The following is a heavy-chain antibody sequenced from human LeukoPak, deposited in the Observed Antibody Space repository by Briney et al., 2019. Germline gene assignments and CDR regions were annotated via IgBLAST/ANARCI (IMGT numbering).Heavy chain of an antibody. D-gene: IGHD3-10*01. Sequence: GGSLRLSCAASGFTFSRNWMNWVRQAPGKGLVWVSRINSDGSSTGYADSVKGRFTISRDSAKNTLYLQMSSLRAEDTAVYYCARAYAHGSGSFEGWGQGTLVTVSS. CDR2: INSDGSST. CDR1: GFTFSRNW. J-gene: IGHJ4*02. V-gene: IGHV3-74*01. CDR3: ARAYAHGSGSFEG.